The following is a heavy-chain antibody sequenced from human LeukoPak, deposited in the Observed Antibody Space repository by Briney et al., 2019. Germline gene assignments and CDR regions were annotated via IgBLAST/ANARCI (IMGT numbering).Heavy chain of an antibody. Sequence: ASVKVSCKASGYTFTSYYMHWVRQAPGQGLEWMGIINPSGGSTSYAQKFQGRVTMTRDTSTSTVYMELSSLRSEDTAVYYCAGSSVVTAIPRDWYFDLWGRGTLVTVSS. CDR2: INPSGGST. V-gene: IGHV1-46*01. CDR1: GYTFTSYY. J-gene: IGHJ2*01. CDR3: AGSSVVTAIPRDWYFDL. D-gene: IGHD2-21*02.